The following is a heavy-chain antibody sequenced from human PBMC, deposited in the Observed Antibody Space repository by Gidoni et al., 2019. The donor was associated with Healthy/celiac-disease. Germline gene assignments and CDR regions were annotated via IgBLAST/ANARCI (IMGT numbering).Heavy chain of an antibody. D-gene: IGHD3-22*01. Sequence: QVQLVESGGGLVKPGGSLRLSCAASGFTFSDYYMSWIRQAPGKGLEWVSYISSSGSTIYYADSVKGRFTISRDNAKKSLYLQMNSLRAEDTAVYYCASYYDSSGYYYDTFDYWGQGTLVTVSS. CDR1: GFTFSDYY. J-gene: IGHJ4*02. V-gene: IGHV3-11*01. CDR2: ISSSGSTI. CDR3: ASYYDSSGYYYDTFDY.